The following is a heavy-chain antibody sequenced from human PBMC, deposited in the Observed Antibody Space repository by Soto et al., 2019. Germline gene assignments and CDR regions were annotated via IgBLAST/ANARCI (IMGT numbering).Heavy chain of an antibody. CDR3: ARDRVAGTMCWYSYGMDV. J-gene: IGHJ6*02. CDR2: ISAYNGNT. Sequence: QVRLVQSGAEVKKPGASVKVSCKASGSTFTSYGISWVRQAPGQVLEGMGWISAYNGNTNYAQKLQGRDTMTTDTSTSTAYMELGSLRSDDTAVYYCARDRVAGTMCWYSYGMDVWGQGTTVTVSS. V-gene: IGHV1-18*01. D-gene: IGHD6-19*01. CDR1: GSTFTSYG.